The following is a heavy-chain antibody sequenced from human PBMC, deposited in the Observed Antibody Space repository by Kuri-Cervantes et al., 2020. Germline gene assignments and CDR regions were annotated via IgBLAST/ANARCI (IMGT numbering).Heavy chain of an antibody. Sequence: GSLRLSCAVYGGSSSDYPWSWIRQPPGKGLEWIGEINHSGSTNYNPSLKSRVTISVDTSKNQFSLKLSSVTAADTAVYYCARARGTAGTFDYWGQGTLVTVSS. J-gene: IGHJ4*02. V-gene: IGHV4-34*01. CDR1: GGSSSDYP. CDR2: INHSGST. D-gene: IGHD1-1*01. CDR3: ARARGTAGTFDY.